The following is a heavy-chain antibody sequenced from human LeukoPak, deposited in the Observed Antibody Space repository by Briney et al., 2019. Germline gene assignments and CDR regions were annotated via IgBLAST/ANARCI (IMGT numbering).Heavy chain of an antibody. CDR2: ISWNSGSI. CDR1: GFTFDDYA. V-gene: IGHV3-9*03. D-gene: IGHD2-2*01. J-gene: IGHJ3*02. CDR3: AKDIEYQLLFAFDI. Sequence: GRSLRLSCAASGFTFDDYAMHWFRQAPGKGLEWVSGISWNSGSIGYADSVKGRFTISRDNAKNSLYLQMNSLRAEDMALYYCAKDIEYQLLFAFDIWGQGTMVTVSA.